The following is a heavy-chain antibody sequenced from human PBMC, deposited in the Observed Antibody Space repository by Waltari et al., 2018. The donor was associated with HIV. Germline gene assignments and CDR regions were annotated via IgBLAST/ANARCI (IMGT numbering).Heavy chain of an antibody. Sequence: QVQLQESSPGLVKPSETLSLTCTVSDYSISSGYYWGWIRQPPGKGLEWIGSIYHGRNTYDNPSLKSRVTISVDASKNHFYLKLSSVTAADAAVYYCARGGQLNVVVVIGAPPKYYFDYWGQGTLVTVSS. CDR1: DYSISSGYY. D-gene: IGHD2-2*01. CDR2: IYHGRNT. V-gene: IGHV4-38-2*02. J-gene: IGHJ4*02. CDR3: ARGGQLNVVVVIGAPPKYYFDY.